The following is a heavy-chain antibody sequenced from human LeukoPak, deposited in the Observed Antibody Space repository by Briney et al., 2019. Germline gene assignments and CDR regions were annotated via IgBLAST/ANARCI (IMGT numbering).Heavy chain of an antibody. CDR2: ISYDGSNK. CDR3: AREIFNGFDI. Sequence: PGRSLRLSCAASGFTFRSYGIHWVRQAPGKGLEWVEVISYDGSNKDYADSVKGRFTISRDNSKNTLYLQMNSLRAEDTAVYYCAREIFNGFDIWGQGTMVTVSS. V-gene: IGHV3-30-3*01. J-gene: IGHJ3*02. CDR1: GFTFRSYG.